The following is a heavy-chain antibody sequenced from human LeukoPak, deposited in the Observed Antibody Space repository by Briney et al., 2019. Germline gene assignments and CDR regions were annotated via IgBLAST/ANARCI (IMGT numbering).Heavy chain of an antibody. J-gene: IGHJ4*02. Sequence: SETLSLTCTVSGGSISSYYWSWIRQPPGKGLEWIGYIYYSGSTNYNPSLKSRVTISVDKSKNQFSLKLSSVTAADTAVYYCASSDFWSGAAAFDYWGQGTLVTVSS. CDR1: GGSISSYY. CDR2: IYYSGST. D-gene: IGHD3-3*01. V-gene: IGHV4-59*01. CDR3: ASSDFWSGAAAFDY.